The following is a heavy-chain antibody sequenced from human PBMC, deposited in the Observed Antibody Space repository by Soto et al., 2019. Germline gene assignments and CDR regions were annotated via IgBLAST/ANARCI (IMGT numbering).Heavy chain of an antibody. J-gene: IGHJ4*02. Sequence: QVQLQESGPGQVKPSETLSLTCSVSGGSMSEYFWSWIRQSPGKGLEWIGYNYYLGSTDYDPSLKNRVMISGDTSKRQFSLRLTSVSAVDTAVYYCAREGYDGSGSPYPDYGGPGTQVTGSS. CDR2: NYYLGST. CDR1: GGSMSEYF. D-gene: IGHD3-10*01. V-gene: IGHV4-59*01. CDR3: AREGYDGSGSPYPDY.